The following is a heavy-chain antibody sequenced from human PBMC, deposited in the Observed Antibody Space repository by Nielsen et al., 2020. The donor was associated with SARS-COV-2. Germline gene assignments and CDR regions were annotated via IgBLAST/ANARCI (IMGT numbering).Heavy chain of an antibody. CDR3: AKAGGAAVATKGGMDV. Sequence: GGSLRLSCAASGFTFDDYAMPWVRQAPGKGLEWVSGISWNSGSIGYADSVKGRFTISRDNAKNSLYLQMNSLRAEDTALYYCAKAGGAAVATKGGMDVWGQGTTVTVSS. D-gene: IGHD6-19*01. CDR2: ISWNSGSI. CDR1: GFTFDDYA. J-gene: IGHJ6*02. V-gene: IGHV3-9*01.